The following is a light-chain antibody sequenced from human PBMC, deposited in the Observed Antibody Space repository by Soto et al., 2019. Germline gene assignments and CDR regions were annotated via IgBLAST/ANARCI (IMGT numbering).Light chain of an antibody. V-gene: IGLV2-8*01. CDR2: EVS. CDR3: SAYAGSNNFV. CDR1: SSDVGDNY. Sequence: QSVLTQPPSASGSPGQSVTISCTGTSSDVGDNYVSWHQQHLGKAPKLIIYEVSRRPSGVPDRFSGSKSGNTASLTVSGLQTEDEADYYCSAYAGSNNFVFGSGTKVTVL. J-gene: IGLJ1*01.